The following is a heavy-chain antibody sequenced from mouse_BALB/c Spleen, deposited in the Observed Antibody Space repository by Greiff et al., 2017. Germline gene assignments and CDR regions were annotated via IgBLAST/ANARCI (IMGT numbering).Heavy chain of an antibody. V-gene: IGHV5-6-5*01. J-gene: IGHJ3*01. CDR3: ARTGFTTATFAY. CDR1: GFTFSSYA. CDR2: ISSGGST. D-gene: IGHD1-2*01. Sequence: EVKLVESGGGLVKPGGSLKLSCAASGFTFSSYAMSWVRQTPEKRLEWVASISSGGSTYYPDSVKGRFTISRDNARNILYLQMSSLRSEDTAMYYCARTGFTTATFAYWGQGTLVTVSA.